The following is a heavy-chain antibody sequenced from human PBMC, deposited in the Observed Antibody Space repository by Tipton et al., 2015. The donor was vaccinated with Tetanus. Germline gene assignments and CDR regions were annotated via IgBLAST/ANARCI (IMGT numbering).Heavy chain of an antibody. D-gene: IGHD2-2*01. CDR3: ARRGYCSSSRCFDAFDL. J-gene: IGHJ3*01. V-gene: IGHV4-59*01. Sequence: TLSLTCTVSGGSMSNNYWSWIRQPPGKGLEWIAYIFHSGSTNYSPSLKSRVAISTDTSKNQISLKLSSVTAADTAVYYCARRGYCSSSRCFDAFDLWGQGTMVTVSS. CDR2: IFHSGST. CDR1: GGSMSNNY.